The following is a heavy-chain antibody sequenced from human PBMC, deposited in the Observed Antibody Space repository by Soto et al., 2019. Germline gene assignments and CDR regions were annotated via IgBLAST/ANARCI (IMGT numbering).Heavy chain of an antibody. V-gene: IGHV3-30-3*01. D-gene: IGHD6-19*01. CDR3: ARPYSSGPSPWALDLLEYFDY. CDR2: ISYDGSNK. J-gene: IGHJ4*02. CDR1: GFTFSSYA. Sequence: PGGSLRLSCAASGFTFSSYAMHWVRQAPGKGLEWVAVISYDGSNKYYADSVKGRFTISRDNSKNTLYLQMNSLRAEDTAVYYCARPYSSGPSPWALDLLEYFDYWGQGTLVTVSS.